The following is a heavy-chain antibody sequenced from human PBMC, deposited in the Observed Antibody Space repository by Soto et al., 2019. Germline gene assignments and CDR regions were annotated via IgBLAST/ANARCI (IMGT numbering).Heavy chain of an antibody. V-gene: IGHV3-53*01. CDR1: GFIVSHNY. Sequence: EVQLVESGGGLIQPGGSLRLSCAASGFIVSHNYMSWVRQAPGKGLEWVSLIYDDGRSYYADSVKGRFTISRDNSKNMLYLQLNSLRAEDSAVYYCARLPDYSYFFGLDVWGQGTTFTVSS. J-gene: IGHJ6*02. CDR2: IYDDGRS. CDR3: ARLPDYSYFFGLDV.